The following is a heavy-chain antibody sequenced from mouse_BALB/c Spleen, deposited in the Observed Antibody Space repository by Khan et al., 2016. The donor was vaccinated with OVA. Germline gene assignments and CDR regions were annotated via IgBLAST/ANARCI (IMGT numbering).Heavy chain of an antibody. D-gene: IGHD1-2*01. CDR2: ISYSGST. Sequence: EVQLVESGPGLVKPSQSLSLTCTVTGYSITSGYGWNWIRQFPGNKLEWMGNISYSGSTNYNQSLKSRISITRDTSKNQFFRQLNSVTTEDTATYYCARTARIKYWGQGTTLTVSS. J-gene: IGHJ2*01. CDR3: ARTARIKY. CDR1: GYSITSGYG. V-gene: IGHV3-2*02.